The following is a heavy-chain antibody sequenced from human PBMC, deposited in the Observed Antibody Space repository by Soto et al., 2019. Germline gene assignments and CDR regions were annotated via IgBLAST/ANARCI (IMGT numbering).Heavy chain of an antibody. CDR2: TSYDGSKT. Sequence: PGGSLRLSCAASGVPFRSFALHWVRQAPGKGLEWVAVTSYDGSKTYYADSVKGRFTILRDNSKNMLYLQMNSLRPEDTAVYYCARDGPFGSGSYTPAGCLDYWGQGTLVTVSS. J-gene: IGHJ4*02. V-gene: IGHV3-30-3*01. D-gene: IGHD3-10*01. CDR1: GVPFRSFA. CDR3: ARDGPFGSGSYTPAGCLDY.